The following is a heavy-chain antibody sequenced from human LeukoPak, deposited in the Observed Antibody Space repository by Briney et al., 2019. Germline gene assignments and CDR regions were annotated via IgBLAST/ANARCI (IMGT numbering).Heavy chain of an antibody. CDR2: MWNDGITG. CDR1: GFNFRDSG. Sequence: GGSLRLSCAASGFNFRDSGMHWVRQAPGKGLEWVAVMWNDGITGKYADSVRGRFSVSRDNSKNTVYLQMDSLRADDTSVYYCARPLGGYYYGMDVWGQGTTVTVSS. J-gene: IGHJ6*02. CDR3: ARPLGGYYYGMDV. V-gene: IGHV3-33*01. D-gene: IGHD3-10*01.